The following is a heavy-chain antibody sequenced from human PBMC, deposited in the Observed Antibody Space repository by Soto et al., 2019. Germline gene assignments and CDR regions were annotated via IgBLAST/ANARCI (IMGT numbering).Heavy chain of an antibody. Sequence: PSETLSLTYSVSGDSVSSGAYYWSWIRQPPGKGLEWIGYVYYSGSTSYNPSLETGVTISVDTSKNQFSLKLTSVTPADTAIYYCARVKRSTSRLDPWGQGTLVTVSS. J-gene: IGHJ5*02. CDR3: ARVKRSTSRLDP. CDR2: VYYSGST. D-gene: IGHD1-26*01. CDR1: GDSVSSGAYY. V-gene: IGHV4-61*08.